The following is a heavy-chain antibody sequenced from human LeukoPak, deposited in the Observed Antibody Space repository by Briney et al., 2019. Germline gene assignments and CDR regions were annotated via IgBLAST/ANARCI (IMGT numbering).Heavy chain of an antibody. J-gene: IGHJ4*02. Sequence: GGSLRLSSAASGFTFSSYGMHWVRQAPGKGLEWVAVISYDGSNKYYADSVKGRFTISRDNSKNTLYLQMNSLRAEDTAVYYCAKPPGTYDPNAQFDYWGQGTLVTVSS. CDR2: ISYDGSNK. CDR1: GFTFSSYG. D-gene: IGHD5-12*01. V-gene: IGHV3-30*18. CDR3: AKPPGTYDPNAQFDY.